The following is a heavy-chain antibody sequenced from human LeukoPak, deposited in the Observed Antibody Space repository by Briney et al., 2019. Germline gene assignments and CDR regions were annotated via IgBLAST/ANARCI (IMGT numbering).Heavy chain of an antibody. J-gene: IGHJ4*02. CDR2: IWNDGSNK. Sequence: GGSLRLSCAASGFTFSSYAMHWVRQAPGEGLEWVAVIWNDGSNKYYADSVKGRFTISRDNSKNTLYLQMNSLRAEDTAAYYCARASGPFDYWGQGTLVTVSS. V-gene: IGHV3-33*08. CDR1: GFTFSSYA. CDR3: ARASGPFDY.